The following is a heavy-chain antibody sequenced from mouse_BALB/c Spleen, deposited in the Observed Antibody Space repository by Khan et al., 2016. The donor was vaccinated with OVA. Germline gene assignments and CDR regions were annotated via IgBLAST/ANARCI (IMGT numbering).Heavy chain of an antibody. CDR3: ARAYYGNYREAMDY. J-gene: IGHJ4*01. D-gene: IGHD2-10*01. CDR1: GFSLTGYG. Sequence: QVQLKESGPGLVAPSQSLSITCTVSGFSLTGYGVNWVRQPPGKGLEWLGMIWGDGNTDNNSALKSRLSISKDNSKSQVFLKMNSLQTDDTAMYYCARAYYGNYREAMDYWGQGTSVTVSS. V-gene: IGHV2-6-7*01. CDR2: IWGDGNT.